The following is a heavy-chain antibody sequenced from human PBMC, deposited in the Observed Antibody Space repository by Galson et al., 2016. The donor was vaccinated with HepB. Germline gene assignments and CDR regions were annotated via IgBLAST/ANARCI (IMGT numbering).Heavy chain of an antibody. CDR1: GFTFGDYA. Sequence: SLRLSCAASGFTFGDYAMSWFRQAPGKGLEWVGFIRSKAYGGTTEYAASVKGRFTISRDDSKSIAYLQMNSLRPEDTAVYYCAKDALITLVRGVIMSYFDYWGQGALVTVSS. V-gene: IGHV3-49*03. D-gene: IGHD3-10*01. CDR3: AKDALITLVRGVIMSYFDY. CDR2: IRSKAYGGTT. J-gene: IGHJ4*02.